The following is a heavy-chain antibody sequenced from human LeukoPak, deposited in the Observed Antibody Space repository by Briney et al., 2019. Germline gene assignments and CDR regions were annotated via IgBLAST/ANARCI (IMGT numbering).Heavy chain of an antibody. Sequence: GASVKVSCKASGYTFTSYAMHWVRQAPGQRLEWMGWINAGNGNTKYSQKFQGRVTITRDTSASTAYMELSSLRSEDTAVYYCASSISYYDFWSQRPSNEVYYYYGMDVWGQGTTVTVSS. CDR2: INAGNGNT. J-gene: IGHJ6*02. CDR3: ASSISYYDFWSQRPSNEVYYYYGMDV. CDR1: GYTFTSYA. D-gene: IGHD3-3*01. V-gene: IGHV1-3*01.